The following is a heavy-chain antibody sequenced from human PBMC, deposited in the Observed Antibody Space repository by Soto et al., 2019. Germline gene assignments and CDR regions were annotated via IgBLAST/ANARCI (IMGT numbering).Heavy chain of an antibody. CDR2: IFYSGTA. J-gene: IGHJ4*02. CDR3: ARHPSAQSSSRPGYYFDY. D-gene: IGHD6-6*01. V-gene: IGHV4-39*01. Sequence: SETLSLTCTVSGGSISTRSYYWGWIRQPPGKGLEWIGSIFYSGTAYYNPSLKSRVTISVDTSKNQISLKLTSVTAADTAVFYCARHPSAQSSSRPGYYFDYWGQGTLVTVSS. CDR1: GGSISTRSYY.